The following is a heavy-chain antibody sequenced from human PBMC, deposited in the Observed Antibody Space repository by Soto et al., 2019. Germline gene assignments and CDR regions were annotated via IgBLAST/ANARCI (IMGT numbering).Heavy chain of an antibody. V-gene: IGHV4-38-2*02. D-gene: IGHD7-27*01. CDR1: GYSISSGYY. J-gene: IGHJ4*02. CDR2: IYHTEIT. Sequence: RSLTCAVSGYSISSGYYWGWIRQPPGKGLEWIGSIYHTEITYDNPSLKSRVTMSVDTSKNHFSLNLKSVTAADTAVYYCARDSWGGFDYWGQGTRVTVSS. CDR3: ARDSWGGFDY.